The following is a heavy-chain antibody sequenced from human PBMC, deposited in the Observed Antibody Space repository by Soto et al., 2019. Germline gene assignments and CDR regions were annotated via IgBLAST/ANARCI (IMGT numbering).Heavy chain of an antibody. J-gene: IGHJ5*02. V-gene: IGHV4-39*01. Sequence: PSESLSPTCTVSGGSISPSSHYWGWIRQPPGKGLEWIGSIYYSGSTYYNPSLKSRVTISVDTSKNQFSLKLSSVTAADTAVYYCASPKIAFYNWFDPWGQG. CDR2: IYYSGST. D-gene: IGHD3-3*02. CDR3: ASPKIAFYNWFDP. CDR1: GGSISPSSHY.